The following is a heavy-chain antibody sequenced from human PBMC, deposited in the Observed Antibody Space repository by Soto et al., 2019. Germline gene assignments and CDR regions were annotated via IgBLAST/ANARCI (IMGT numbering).Heavy chain of an antibody. CDR3: AKLAVAGRAFYGMDV. J-gene: IGHJ6*02. V-gene: IGHV3-30*18. D-gene: IGHD6-19*01. CDR1: GFTFSSYG. CDR2: ISYDGSNK. Sequence: LRLSCAASGFTFSSYGMHWVRQAPGKGLEWVAVISYDGSNKYYADSVKGRFTISRDNSKNTLYLQMNSLRAEDTAVYYCAKLAVAGRAFYGMDVWGQGTTVTVSS.